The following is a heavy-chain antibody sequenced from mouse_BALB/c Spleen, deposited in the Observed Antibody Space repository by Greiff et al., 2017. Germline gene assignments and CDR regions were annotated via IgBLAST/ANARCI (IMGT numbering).Heavy chain of an antibody. CDR2: ISSGSSTI. CDR3: ARGGYGNFAWFAY. Sequence: EVKLMESGGGLVKPGGSLKLSCAASGFSFSSFGMHWVRQAPEKGLEWVAYISSGSSTIYYADTVKGRFTISRDNPKNTLFLQMTSLRSEDTAMYYCARGGYGNFAWFAYWGQGTLVTVSA. J-gene: IGHJ3*01. CDR1: GFSFSSFG. V-gene: IGHV5-17*02. D-gene: IGHD2-10*02.